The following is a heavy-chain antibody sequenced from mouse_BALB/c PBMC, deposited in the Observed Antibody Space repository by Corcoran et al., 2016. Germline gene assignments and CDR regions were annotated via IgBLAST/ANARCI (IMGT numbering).Heavy chain of an antibody. CDR1: GFNFKDTY. Sequence: EVQLQQSGAELVKPGASVKLSCTASGFNFKDTYMHWVKQRPEQGLEWIGRIDPANGNTKFDPKFQDKATMTADTSSNTVYLQLSSLTSEATAVYYCGRSREGNYVVYWGQGTTLTVSS. CDR2: IDPANGNT. J-gene: IGHJ2*01. V-gene: IGHV14-3*02. D-gene: IGHD2-1*01. CDR3: GRSREGNYVVY.